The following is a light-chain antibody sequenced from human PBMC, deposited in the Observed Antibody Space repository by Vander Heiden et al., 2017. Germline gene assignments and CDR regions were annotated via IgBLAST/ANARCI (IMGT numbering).Light chain of an antibody. CDR1: QSISSY. CDR3: QQIDSNPHIT. CDR2: AAS. J-gene: IGKJ5*01. Sequence: DIQMTQSPSSLSASVGDRVTITCRASQSISSYLNWYQQKPGKAPKLLIYAASSLQSGVPSRFSGSGYGTDFTLTISSLQPEDFATYYCQQIDSNPHITFGQGTLLEIK. V-gene: IGKV1-39*01.